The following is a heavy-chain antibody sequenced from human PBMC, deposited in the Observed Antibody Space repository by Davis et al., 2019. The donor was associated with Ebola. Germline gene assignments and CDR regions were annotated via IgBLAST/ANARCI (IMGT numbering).Heavy chain of an antibody. D-gene: IGHD4-17*01. CDR2: IYYSGST. CDR1: GGSVSSGSYY. J-gene: IGHJ4*02. Sequence: MPSETLSLTCTVSGGSVSSGSYYWSWIRQPPGKGLEWIGYIYYSGSTNYNPSLKSRVTISLDTSKNQFSLKLSSVTAADTAVYYCARRDYGDLDYWGQGTLVTVSS. V-gene: IGHV4-61*01. CDR3: ARRDYGDLDY.